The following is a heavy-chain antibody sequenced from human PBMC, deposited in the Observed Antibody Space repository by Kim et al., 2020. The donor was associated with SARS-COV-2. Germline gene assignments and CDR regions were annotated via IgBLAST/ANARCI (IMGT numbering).Heavy chain of an antibody. J-gene: IGHJ5*02. CDR1: GGSISSSLYY. D-gene: IGHD3-16*01. Sequence: SETLSLTCTVSGGSISSSLYYWAWIRQPPGKGLQWLASIYYSGITFYNPSLTSRVTISIDTSKNQFSLKLSSVTAADTAVYYCARRGSRPAAYTDGLFDPWGQGTLVTVSS. CDR3: ARRGSRPAAYTDGLFDP. V-gene: IGHV4-39*01. CDR2: IYYSGIT.